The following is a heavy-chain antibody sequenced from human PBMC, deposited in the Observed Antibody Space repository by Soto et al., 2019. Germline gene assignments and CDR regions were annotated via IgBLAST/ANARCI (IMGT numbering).Heavy chain of an antibody. CDR3: ARDTKWLQPFDY. Sequence: PEGSLRLSCAASGITFSSNAMHWVRQAPGKGLECVAVISYDGSNKYYADSVKGRFTISRDNSKNTLYLQMNSLRAEDTAVYYCARDTKWLQPFDYWGQGT. CDR1: GITFSSNA. V-gene: IGHV3-30-3*01. D-gene: IGHD5-12*01. J-gene: IGHJ4*02. CDR2: ISYDGSNK.